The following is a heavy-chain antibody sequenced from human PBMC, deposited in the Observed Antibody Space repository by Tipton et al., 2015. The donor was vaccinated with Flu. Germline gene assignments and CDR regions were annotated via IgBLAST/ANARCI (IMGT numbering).Heavy chain of an antibody. CDR3: ARGIPDPHSSSLETRYYYYMDV. V-gene: IGHV1-69*06. D-gene: IGHD3-3*01. Sequence: QSGAEVKKPGSSVKVSCKASGGTFSSYAISWVRQAPGQGLEWMGGIIPIFGTANYAQKFQGRVTITADKSTSTAYMELRSLRSDDTAVYYCARGIPDPHSSSLETRYYYYMDVWGKGTTVTVSS. J-gene: IGHJ6*03. CDR1: GGTFSSYA. CDR2: IIPIFGTA.